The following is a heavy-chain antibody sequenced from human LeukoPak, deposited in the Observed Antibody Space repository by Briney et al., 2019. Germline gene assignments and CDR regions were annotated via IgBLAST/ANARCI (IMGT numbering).Heavy chain of an antibody. Sequence: PSETLSLTCTVSGYSISSGYYWGWIRQPPGKGLEWIGSIYHSGSTYYNPSLKSRVTISVDTSKNQFSLKLSSVTAADTAVYYCARVTDDPRDYLTLYNWFDPWGQGTLVTVSS. CDR2: IYHSGST. V-gene: IGHV4-38-2*02. J-gene: IGHJ5*02. CDR3: ARVTDDPRDYLTLYNWFDP. D-gene: IGHD4-17*01. CDR1: GYSISSGYY.